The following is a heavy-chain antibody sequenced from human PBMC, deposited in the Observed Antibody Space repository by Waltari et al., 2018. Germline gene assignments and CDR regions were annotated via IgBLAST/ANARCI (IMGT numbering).Heavy chain of an antibody. J-gene: IGHJ6*02. CDR3: AKAVPYYDILTGYPFDYGMDV. D-gene: IGHD3-9*01. CDR1: GFTFSSYA. CDR2: ISGSGGST. Sequence: SGFTFSSYAMSWVRQAPGKGLEWVSAISGSGGSTYYADSVKGRFTISRDNSKNTLYLQMNSLRAEDTAVYYCAKAVPYYDILTGYPFDYGMDVWDQGTTVTVSS. V-gene: IGHV3-23*01.